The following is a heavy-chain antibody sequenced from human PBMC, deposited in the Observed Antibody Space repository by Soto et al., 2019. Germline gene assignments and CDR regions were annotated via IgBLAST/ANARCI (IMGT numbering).Heavy chain of an antibody. D-gene: IGHD6-13*01. J-gene: IGHJ4*02. CDR2: ISAYNGNT. Sequence: GAPVKVSCKASGYTFTSHGISWVRQAPGQGLEWMGWISAYNGNTNYAQKLQGRVTMTTDTSTSTAYMELRSLRSDDTAVYYCAFSRSSWLSFDYWGQGTLVTVSS. CDR3: AFSRSSWLSFDY. V-gene: IGHV1-18*01. CDR1: GYTFTSHG.